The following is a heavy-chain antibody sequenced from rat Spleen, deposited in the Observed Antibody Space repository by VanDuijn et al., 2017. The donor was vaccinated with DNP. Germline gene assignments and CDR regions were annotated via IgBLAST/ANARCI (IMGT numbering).Heavy chain of an antibody. J-gene: IGHJ2*01. CDR3: ARPNYDGSYYYSYYFEY. CDR2: INTGGGGT. CDR1: GNTFTSYY. V-gene: IGHV1-43*01. D-gene: IGHD1-12*02. Sequence: QVQLRQSGAEPAKPGSSVKISCKASGNTFTSYYISWIKQTTGQGFECIGYINTGGGGTNYNEKFKGKATLTVDKSSSTAFMQLSSLTPDDSAVYYCARPNYDGSYYYSYYFEYWGQGVMVTVSS.